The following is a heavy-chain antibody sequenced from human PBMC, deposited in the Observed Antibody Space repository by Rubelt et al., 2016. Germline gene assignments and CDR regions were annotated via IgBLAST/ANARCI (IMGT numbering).Heavy chain of an antibody. V-gene: IGHV3-23*01. CDR2: ISGSGGST. J-gene: IGHJ4*02. CDR3: AKFADDRYGGYGGDY. D-gene: IGHD5-12*01. Sequence: RGLEWVSAISGSGGSTYYADSVKGRFTISRDNSKNTLYLQMNSLRAEDTAVYYCAKFADDRYGGYGGDYWGQGTLVTVSS.